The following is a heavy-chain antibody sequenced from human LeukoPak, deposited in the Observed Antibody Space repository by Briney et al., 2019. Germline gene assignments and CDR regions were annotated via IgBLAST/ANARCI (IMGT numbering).Heavy chain of an antibody. CDR2: ISYDGSNK. D-gene: IGHD1-26*01. CDR1: GFTFSSYG. V-gene: IGHV3-30*18. CDR3: ANSRGVGATSDY. Sequence: GRSLRLSCAASGFTFSSYGMHWVRQDPGKGLEWVAVISYDGSNKYYADSVKGRFTISRDNSKNTLYLQMNSLRAEDTAVYYCANSRGVGATSDYWGQGTLVTFSS. J-gene: IGHJ4*02.